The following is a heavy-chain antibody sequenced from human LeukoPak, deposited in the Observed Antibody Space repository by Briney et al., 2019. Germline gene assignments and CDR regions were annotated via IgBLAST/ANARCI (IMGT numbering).Heavy chain of an antibody. D-gene: IGHD3-22*01. J-gene: IGHJ4*02. CDR2: IYPGDSDT. V-gene: IGHV5-51*01. CDR1: GYSFTSYW. Sequence: PGESLKISCKGSGYSFTSYWIGWVRQMPGKGLEWMGIIYPGDSDTRYSPSFQGQVTISADKSISTAYLQWSSLKASDTAMYYCARQTAEYYYDSSGYYPLDYWGQGTLVTVSS. CDR3: ARQTAEYYYDSSGYYPLDY.